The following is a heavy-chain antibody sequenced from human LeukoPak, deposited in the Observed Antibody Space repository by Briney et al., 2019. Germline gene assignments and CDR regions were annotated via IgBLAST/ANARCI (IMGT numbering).Heavy chain of an antibody. V-gene: IGHV3-21*04. CDR1: GFTFSNYN. J-gene: IGHJ3*02. CDR3: ARIDAFDI. CDR2: ISSRGGYT. Sequence: NPGGSLRLSCAASGFTFSNYNMNWVRQAPGKGLEWVSYISSRGGYTYYADSVKGRVTISRDNAKNSLYLQMNSLRAEATAVYYCARIDAFDIWGQGTMVTVSS.